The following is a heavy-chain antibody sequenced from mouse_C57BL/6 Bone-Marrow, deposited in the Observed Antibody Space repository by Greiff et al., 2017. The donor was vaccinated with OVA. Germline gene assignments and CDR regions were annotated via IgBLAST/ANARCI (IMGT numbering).Heavy chain of an antibody. Sequence: EVRMGEEGGEGGKRGVSRKHEGEAAGVKVSSYGMSLVRQTPDKRLEWVATISSGGSYTYYPDSVKGRFTISRDNAKNTLYLQMSSLKSEDTAMYYCARAYYYGSSPFAYWGQGTLVTVSA. CDR3: ARAYYYGSSPFAY. D-gene: IGHD1-1*01. CDR1: GVKVSSYG. CDR2: ISSGGSYT. V-gene: IGHV5-6*01. J-gene: IGHJ3*01.